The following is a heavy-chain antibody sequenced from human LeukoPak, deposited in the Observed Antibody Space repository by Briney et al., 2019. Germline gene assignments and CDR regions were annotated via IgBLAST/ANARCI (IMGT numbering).Heavy chain of an antibody. CDR2: ISESGGSK. V-gene: IGHV3-23*01. CDR1: GFTFSSYA. J-gene: IGHJ4*02. CDR3: AKRAAARTLDY. Sequence: PGGSLRLSCAASGFTFSSYAMSWVRQAPGKGLEWVSSISESGGSKYHADSVKGRFTISRDNSQNTLYLQMNSLRVEDTAVYYCAKRAAARTLDYWGQGTLVTVSS. D-gene: IGHD6-6*01.